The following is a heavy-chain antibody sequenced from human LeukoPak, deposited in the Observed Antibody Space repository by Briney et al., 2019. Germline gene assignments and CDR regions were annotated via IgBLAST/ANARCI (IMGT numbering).Heavy chain of an antibody. CDR2: IIPIFGTA. CDR3: AREGYCSGGSCYGTFDY. V-gene: IGHV1-69*13. CDR1: GGTFSSYA. J-gene: IGHJ4*02. D-gene: IGHD2-15*01. Sequence: SVKVSCKASGGTFSSYAISWVRQAPGQGLEWMGGIIPIFGTANCAQKFQGRVTITADESTSTAYMELSSLRSEDTAVYYCAREGYCSGGSCYGTFDYWGQGTLVTVSS.